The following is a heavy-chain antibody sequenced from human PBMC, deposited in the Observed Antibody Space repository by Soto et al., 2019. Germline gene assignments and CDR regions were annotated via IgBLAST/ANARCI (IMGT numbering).Heavy chain of an antibody. J-gene: IGHJ6*02. V-gene: IGHV4-38-2*01. CDR3: ARTFDYYGMDV. CDR1: GYSIGSGYS. CDR2: SYHAGRV. Sequence: PSETLSLTCAVSGYSIGSGYSWAWLRQSPRQGLDCIGSSYHAGRVYYNPSLNGRAALSMYTSNYHFSLKLTSVTAADTAVYYCARTFDYYGMDVWGQGTTVTVSS.